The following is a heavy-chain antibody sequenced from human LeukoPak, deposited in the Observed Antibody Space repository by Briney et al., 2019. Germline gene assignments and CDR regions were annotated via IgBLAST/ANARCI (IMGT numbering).Heavy chain of an antibody. J-gene: IGHJ4*02. CDR1: GGSISSYY. CDR3: ARGGGDCSGGSCYLNFDY. D-gene: IGHD2-15*01. V-gene: IGHV4-34*01. Sequence: PSETLSLTCTVSGGSISSYYWSWIRQPPGKGLERIGEINHSGSTNYNPSLKSRVTISVDTSKNQFSLKLSSVTAADTAVYYCARGGGDCSGGSCYLNFDYWGQGTLVTVSS. CDR2: INHSGST.